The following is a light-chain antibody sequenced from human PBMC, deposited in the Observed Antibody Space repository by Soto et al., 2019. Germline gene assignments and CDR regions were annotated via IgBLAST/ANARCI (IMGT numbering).Light chain of an antibody. J-gene: IGLJ1*01. CDR1: SSDVGGSNY. Sequence: QSALTKPASVSGSPGQSITISCTGTSSDVGGSNYVSWYQQHPGKAPKLMIYEASNRPSGVSNRFSGSKSGNTASLTISGVLAEDEADDYCSSYTSSSTPYVFGTGTKVTVL. CDR2: EAS. V-gene: IGLV2-14*01. CDR3: SSYTSSSTPYV.